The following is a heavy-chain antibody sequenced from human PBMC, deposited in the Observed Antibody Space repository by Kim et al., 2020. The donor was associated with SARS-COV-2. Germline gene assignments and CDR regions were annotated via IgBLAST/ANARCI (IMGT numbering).Heavy chain of an antibody. CDR2: IYYSGST. J-gene: IGHJ2*01. CDR3: ARMGSSGWFYWYFDL. V-gene: IGHV4-39*01. D-gene: IGHD6-19*01. Sequence: SETLSLTCTVSGGSISSSSYYWGWIRQPPGKGLEWIGSIYYSGSTYYNPSLKSRVTISVDTSKNQFSLKLSSVTAADTAVYYCARMGSSGWFYWYFDLWG. CDR1: GGSISSSSYY.